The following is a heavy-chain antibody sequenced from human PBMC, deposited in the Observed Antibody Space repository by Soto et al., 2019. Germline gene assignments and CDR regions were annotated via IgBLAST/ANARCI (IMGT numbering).Heavy chain of an antibody. D-gene: IGHD2-2*01. V-gene: IGHV1-69*13. CDR2: IIPIFGTA. CDR1: GGTFSSYA. Sequence: GASVKVSCKASGGTFSSYAISWVRQAPGQGLEWMGGIIPIFGTANYAQKFQGRVTITADESTSTAYMELSSLRPEDTAVYYCARDVVVPAAPGYYYYYGMDVWGQGTTVTVSS. CDR3: ARDVVVPAAPGYYYYYGMDV. J-gene: IGHJ6*02.